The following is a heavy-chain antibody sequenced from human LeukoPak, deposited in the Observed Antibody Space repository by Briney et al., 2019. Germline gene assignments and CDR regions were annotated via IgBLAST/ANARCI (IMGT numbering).Heavy chain of an antibody. CDR1: GFTFSSYA. J-gene: IGHJ4*02. Sequence: GRSLRLSCAAPGFTFSSYAMHWVRQAPGKGLEWVAVISYDGSNKYYADSVKGRFTISRDNSKNTLYLQMNSLRAEDTAVYYCARRNTFGGVIVDDYWGQGTLVTVSS. D-gene: IGHD3-16*02. V-gene: IGHV3-30-3*01. CDR2: ISYDGSNK. CDR3: ARRNTFGGVIVDDY.